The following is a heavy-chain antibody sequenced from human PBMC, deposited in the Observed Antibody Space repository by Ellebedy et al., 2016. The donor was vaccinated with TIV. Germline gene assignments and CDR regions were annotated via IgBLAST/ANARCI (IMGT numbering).Heavy chain of an antibody. CDR2: IYYRGST. CDR1: GGSISSYY. V-gene: IGHV4-59*01. CDR3: AVGYSSSWYAFDI. Sequence: MPGGSLRLSCTVSGGSISSYYWSWIRQPPGKGLEWIGHIYYRGSTNYNPSLKSRVTMSVDTSKSQFSLRLSSVTAADTAVYYCAVGYSSSWYAFDIWGQGTMVTVSS. D-gene: IGHD6-13*01. J-gene: IGHJ3*02.